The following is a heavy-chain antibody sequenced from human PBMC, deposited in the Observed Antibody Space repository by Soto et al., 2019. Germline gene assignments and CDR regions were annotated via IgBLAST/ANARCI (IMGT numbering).Heavy chain of an antibody. CDR2: IYYSGST. CDR1: GASINSGDYY. J-gene: IGHJ4*02. V-gene: IGHV4-30-4*01. Sequence: SETLSLTCTVSGASINSGDYYWSWIRPPPGKGLEGIGHIYYSGSTYSNPSLKSRAGISVDSSKSQVSLKLTSVTAADTAVYLCARILLNYYRLDYWGQGALVPVSS. D-gene: IGHD3-10*01. CDR3: ARILLNYYRLDY.